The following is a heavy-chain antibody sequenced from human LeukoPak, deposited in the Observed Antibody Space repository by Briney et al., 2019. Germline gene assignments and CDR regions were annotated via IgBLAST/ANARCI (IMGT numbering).Heavy chain of an antibody. J-gene: IGHJ4*02. Sequence: GGSLRLSCAASGFTVSNNYMSWVRQAPGKGLEWVSVIYSGGSTYYADSVKGRFTISRDNSKNTLYLQMNSLRAEDTAVYYCARDECSGGSCYFGYWGQGTLVTVSS. V-gene: IGHV3-53*01. D-gene: IGHD2-15*01. CDR3: ARDECSGGSCYFGY. CDR1: GFTVSNNY. CDR2: IYSGGST.